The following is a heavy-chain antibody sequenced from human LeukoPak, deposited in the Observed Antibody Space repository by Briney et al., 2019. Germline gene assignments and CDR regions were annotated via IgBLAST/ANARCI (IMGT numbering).Heavy chain of an antibody. V-gene: IGHV4-34*01. D-gene: IGHD3-10*01. Sequence: PSETLSLTCAVYGGSFSGYYWSWIRQPPGKGLEWIGEINHSGSTNYNPSLKSRVTISVDTSKNQFSLKLSSVTAADTAVYYCARGIIVERFGESRYHDAFDIWGQGTMVTVSS. CDR3: ARGIIVERFGESRYHDAFDI. CDR2: INHSGST. J-gene: IGHJ3*02. CDR1: GGSFSGYY.